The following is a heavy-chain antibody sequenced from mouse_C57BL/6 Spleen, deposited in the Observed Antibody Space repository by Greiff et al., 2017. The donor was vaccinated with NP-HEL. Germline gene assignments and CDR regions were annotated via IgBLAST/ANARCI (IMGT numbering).Heavy chain of an antibody. D-gene: IGHD1-1*01. J-gene: IGHJ3*01. CDR3: ARGSYYGSSFAY. CDR1: GYTFTSYW. CDR2: IDPSDSET. Sequence: QVQLQQPGAELVRPGSSVKLSCKASGYTFTSYWMHWVKQRPIQGLEWIGNIDPSDSETHYNQKFKDKATLTVDKSSSTAYMQLSSLTSEDSAVYCGARGSYYGSSFAYWGQGTLVTVSA. V-gene: IGHV1-52*01.